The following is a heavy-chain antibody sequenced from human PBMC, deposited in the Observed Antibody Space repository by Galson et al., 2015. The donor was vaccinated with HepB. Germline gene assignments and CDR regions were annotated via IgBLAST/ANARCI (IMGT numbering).Heavy chain of an antibody. CDR1: GFTFDDYA. CDR3: AKDIAAAATTLGAKDY. J-gene: IGHJ4*02. CDR2: ISWNSGSI. D-gene: IGHD6-13*01. V-gene: IGHV3-9*01. Sequence: SLRLSCAASGFTFDDYAMHWVRQAPGKGLEWVSGISWNSGSIGYADSVKGRFTISRDNAKNSLYLQMNSLRAEDTALYYCAKDIAAAATTLGAKDYWGQGTLVTVSS.